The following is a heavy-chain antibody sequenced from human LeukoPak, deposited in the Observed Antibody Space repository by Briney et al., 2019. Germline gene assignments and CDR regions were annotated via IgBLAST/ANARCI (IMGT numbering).Heavy chain of an antibody. CDR2: ISKGSGYI. CDR3: AREVVRGVIPNYYYYMDV. J-gene: IGHJ6*03. Sequence: PGGSLRLSCVGSGFSFSNYSLNWVRQTPGKGLEWVSSISKGSGYIYHTDSVKGRFTISRDNAKNSLYLQMNSLRPEDKAVYYCAREVVRGVIPNYYYYMDVWGKGTTVTIS. V-gene: IGHV3-21*04. D-gene: IGHD3-10*01. CDR1: GFSFSNYS.